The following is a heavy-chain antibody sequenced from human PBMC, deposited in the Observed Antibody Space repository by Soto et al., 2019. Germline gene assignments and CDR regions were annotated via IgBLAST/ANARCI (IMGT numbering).Heavy chain of an antibody. V-gene: IGHV3-9*01. J-gene: IGHJ4*02. CDR1: GFTFDNYA. CDR2: ISWNSNTI. CDR3: AKDTGPN. Sequence: EVQLVESGGGLVQPGRSLRLSCAASGFTFDNYAMHWVRQAPGKGLEWVSGISWNSNTIAYAYSVKGRCTISRDNAKHSLYLQMNSLRAADTAFYYCAKDTGPNWGQGTLVTVSS.